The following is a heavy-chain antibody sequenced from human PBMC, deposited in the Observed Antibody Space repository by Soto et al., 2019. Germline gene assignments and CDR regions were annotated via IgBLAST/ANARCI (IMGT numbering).Heavy chain of an antibody. CDR2: IYYSGST. CDR1: CGSISSSSHY. V-gene: IGHV4-39*01. CDR3: ARGLGISASYYYGMDV. D-gene: IGHD6-13*01. Sequence: PSETLSLTCTVSCGSISSSSHYWGWIRQPPGKGLEWIGSIYYSGSTYYNPSLKSRVTISGDTSKNQFSLKLSSVTAADTAVYYCARGLGISASYYYGMDVWGQGTTVTVSS. J-gene: IGHJ6*02.